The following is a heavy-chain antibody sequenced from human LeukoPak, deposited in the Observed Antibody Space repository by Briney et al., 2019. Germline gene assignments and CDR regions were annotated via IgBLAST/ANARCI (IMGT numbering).Heavy chain of an antibody. V-gene: IGHV4-59*01. CDR1: GGSISSYY. D-gene: IGHD3-10*01. CDR2: IYTSGST. Sequence: SETLSLTCTVSGGSISSYYWSWIRQPPGKGLEWIGYIYTSGSTNYNPSLKSRVTISVDTSKNQFSLKLSSVTAADTAVYYRARDYYGSAPNYYYYYMDVWGKGTTVTVSS. CDR3: ARDYYGSAPNYYYYYMDV. J-gene: IGHJ6*03.